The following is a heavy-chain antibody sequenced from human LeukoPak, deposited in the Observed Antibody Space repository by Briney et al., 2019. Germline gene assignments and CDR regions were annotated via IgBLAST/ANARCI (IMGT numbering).Heavy chain of an antibody. CDR2: ISAYNGNT. CDR3: ARDDYSRAFDI. J-gene: IGHJ3*02. D-gene: IGHD4-11*01. V-gene: IGHV1-18*01. Sequence: ASVTVSCTASGYTFTIYGISWVRQAPGQGLEWMGWISAYNGNTNYAQKLQGRVTMTTDTSTSTAYMELRSLRSDDTAVYYCARDDYSRAFDIWGQGTMVTVSS. CDR1: GYTFTIYG.